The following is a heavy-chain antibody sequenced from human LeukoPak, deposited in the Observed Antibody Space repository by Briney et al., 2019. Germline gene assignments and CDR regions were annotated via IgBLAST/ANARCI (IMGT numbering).Heavy chain of an antibody. D-gene: IGHD6-13*01. CDR2: ISGDGGKT. CDR1: GFTFDDYT. V-gene: IGHV3-43*01. J-gene: IGHJ4*02. Sequence: GGSLRLSRAASGFTFDDYTMHWVRQAPGKGLEWVSLISGDGGKTSYADSVKGRSTISRENSKNSLYLQMNSLRIEDTALYYCVLQRLSAAFDYWGQGTLVTVSP. CDR3: VLQRLSAAFDY.